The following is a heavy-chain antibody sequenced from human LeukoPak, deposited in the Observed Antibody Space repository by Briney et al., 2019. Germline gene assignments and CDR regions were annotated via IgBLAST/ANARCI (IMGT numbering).Heavy chain of an antibody. Sequence: SETLSLTCTVSGGPVSSYSWSWIRQPPGKGLEGIGYIYYSGTTNYKPSLKSRVTISVDTTKNQFSLKLSSVTAADTAVYYCARHGGETIVATVLHAFDIWGQGTMVTVSS. D-gene: IGHD5-12*01. J-gene: IGHJ3*02. V-gene: IGHV4-59*08. CDR2: IYYSGTT. CDR3: ARHGGETIVATVLHAFDI. CDR1: GGPVSSYS.